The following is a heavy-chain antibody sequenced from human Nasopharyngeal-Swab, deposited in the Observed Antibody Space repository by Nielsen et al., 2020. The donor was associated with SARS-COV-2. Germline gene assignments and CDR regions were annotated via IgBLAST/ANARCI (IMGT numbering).Heavy chain of an antibody. Sequence: WIRHPPGKGLEWVSTLSGTGESTYYADSVTGRFTISRDNSNNTLYLQMHGLRAEDTAIYFCAKAWAAAGFSFYYYMDVWGKGTTVTVSS. CDR2: LSGTGEST. CDR3: AKAWAAAGFSFYYYMDV. J-gene: IGHJ6*03. D-gene: IGHD6-13*01. V-gene: IGHV3-23*01.